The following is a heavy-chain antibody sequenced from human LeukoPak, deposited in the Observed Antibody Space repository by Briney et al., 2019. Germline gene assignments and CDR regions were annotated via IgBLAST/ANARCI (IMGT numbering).Heavy chain of an antibody. CDR2: IYYSGST. CDR1: GGSISSGGYY. D-gene: IGHD6-6*01. Sequence: SQTLSLTCTVSGGSISSGGYYWSWIRQHPGKGLEWIGYIYYSGSTYYNPSLKSRVAISVDTSKNRFSLKLSSVTAADTAVYYCARQARTALNYFDYWGQGTLVTVSS. V-gene: IGHV4-31*03. CDR3: ARQARTALNYFDY. J-gene: IGHJ4*02.